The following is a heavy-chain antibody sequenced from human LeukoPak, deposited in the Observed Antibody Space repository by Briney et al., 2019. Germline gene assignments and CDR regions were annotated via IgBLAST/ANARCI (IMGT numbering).Heavy chain of an antibody. D-gene: IGHD3-3*01. J-gene: IGHJ4*02. V-gene: IGHV1-2*02. CDR3: ARAERDFWSGSTTYYFDY. Sequence: GASVKVSCKASGYTFTGYYMHWVRQAPGQGLEWMGWINPNSGGTNYAQKFQGRVTITRDTSISTAYMELSRLRSDDTAVYYCARAERDFWSGSTTYYFDYWGQGTLVTVSS. CDR1: GYTFTGYY. CDR2: INPNSGGT.